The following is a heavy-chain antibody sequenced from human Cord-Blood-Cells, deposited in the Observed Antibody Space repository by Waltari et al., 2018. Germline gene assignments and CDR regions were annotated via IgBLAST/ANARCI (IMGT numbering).Heavy chain of an antibody. J-gene: IGHJ3*02. D-gene: IGHD2-15*01. CDR1: GGSFSGYY. CDR2: INHSGST. V-gene: IGHV4-34*01. Sequence: QVQLQQWGAGLLKPSETLSLTCAVYGGSFSGYYWSWIRQPRWKGLEWIGEINHSGSTNYNPSLKSRVTIAVDTSKNQFSLRLSSVTAADTAVYYCARGGGNDAFDIWGQGTMVTVSS. CDR3: ARGGGNDAFDI.